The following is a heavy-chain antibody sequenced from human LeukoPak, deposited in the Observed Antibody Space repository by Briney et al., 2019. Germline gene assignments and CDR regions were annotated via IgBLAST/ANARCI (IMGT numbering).Heavy chain of an antibody. Sequence: GASVKVSCKASGYTFTSYGISWVRQATGQGLEWMGWMNPNSGNTGYAQKFQGRVTMTRNTSISTAYMELSSLRSEDTAVYYCARSSTLYCSSTSCYRNGMDVWGQGTTVTVSS. D-gene: IGHD2-2*02. J-gene: IGHJ6*02. V-gene: IGHV1-8*02. CDR1: GYTFTSYG. CDR3: ARSSTLYCSSTSCYRNGMDV. CDR2: MNPNSGNT.